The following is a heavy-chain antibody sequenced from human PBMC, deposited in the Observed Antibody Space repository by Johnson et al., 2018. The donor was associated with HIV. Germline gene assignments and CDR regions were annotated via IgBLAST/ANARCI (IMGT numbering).Heavy chain of an antibody. V-gene: IGHV3-30*02. CDR1: GFTFSSYG. CDR3: AKDFRRFFPTPDAFGI. Sequence: QVQLVESGGGVVQPGGSLRLSCAASGFTFSSYGMHWVRQAPGKGLEWVAFIRYDRSNRYYADSGQGRFTVSRDNSKNTLFLHMNSLRGEDTAVYYCAKDFRRFFPTPDAFGIWGQGTMVTVSS. D-gene: IGHD4-23*01. CDR2: IRYDRSNR. J-gene: IGHJ3*02.